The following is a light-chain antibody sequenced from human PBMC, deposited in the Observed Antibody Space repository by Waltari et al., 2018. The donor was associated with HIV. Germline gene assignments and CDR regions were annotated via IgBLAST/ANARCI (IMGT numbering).Light chain of an antibody. CDR2: KAT. Sequence: DIHMSPSPPTLTASVGDRVHITCRASQNVGTWLAWYQQKPGEAPKLLIHKATDVEDGVPSRFSGSASGTEFTLTIDSLHPDDFATFYCHQYSNYLGSFGQGTKLELK. V-gene: IGKV1-5*03. CDR1: QNVGTW. CDR3: HQYSNYLGS. J-gene: IGKJ1*01.